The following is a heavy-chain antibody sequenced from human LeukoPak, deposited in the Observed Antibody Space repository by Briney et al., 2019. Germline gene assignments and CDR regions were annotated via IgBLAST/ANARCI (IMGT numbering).Heavy chain of an antibody. CDR1: GFNFGDHA. V-gene: IGHV3-49*04. J-gene: IGHJ6*02. Sequence: GGSLRLSCTASGFNFGDHAMSWVRQAPGKGLEWVGFIRSKAYRGTTEYAASVTGRFTISRDDSKSIAFLQMNSLKTEDTALYYFTRGPIQLWIHNAMDVWGQGTTVTVSS. CDR2: IRSKAYRGTT. D-gene: IGHD5-18*01. CDR3: TRGPIQLWIHNAMDV.